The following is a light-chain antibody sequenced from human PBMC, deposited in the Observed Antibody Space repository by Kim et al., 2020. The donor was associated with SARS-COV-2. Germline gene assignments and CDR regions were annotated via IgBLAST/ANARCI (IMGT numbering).Light chain of an antibody. V-gene: IGKV2D-29*01. CDR1: QSLLHSEGKTS. CDR2: EVS. J-gene: IGKJ2*01. Sequence: QPASICCKSSQSLLHSEGKTSLYWYVQKPGRPPQLLIYEVSNRFSGVPDRFSGSGSGTDFTLKISRVAAEDGGVYYCMQNKNLPRSFGQGTKLEI. CDR3: MQNKNLPRS.